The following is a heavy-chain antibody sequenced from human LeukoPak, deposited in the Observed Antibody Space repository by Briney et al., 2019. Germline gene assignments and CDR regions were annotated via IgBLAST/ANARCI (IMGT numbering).Heavy chain of an antibody. CDR1: VYTFRSYG. V-gene: IGHV1-18*01. J-gene: IGHJ4*02. CDR3: ARVGDYYYESSGYCDF. D-gene: IGHD3-22*01. CDR2: ISAYNGNT. Sequence: ASVKVSCKASVYTFRSYGINWVRQAPGQGLEWMGWISAYNGNTNYAQNVQGRVTMTTDTSTSTVYMELRSLRSDDTAVYYCARVGDYYYESSGYCDFWGQGTLVTVSS.